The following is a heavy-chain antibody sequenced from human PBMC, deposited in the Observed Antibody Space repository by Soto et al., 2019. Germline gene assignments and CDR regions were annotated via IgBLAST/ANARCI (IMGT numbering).Heavy chain of an antibody. CDR1: GFTLGASA. CDR3: ARDRAFIAARYWYYGMYV. CDR2: IGSRGESYAT. V-gene: IGHV3-73*01. J-gene: IGHJ6*02. D-gene: IGHD6-6*01. Sequence: GGSMRLSCAASGFTLGASALQWVRQASGKGLEWLGRIGSRGESYATTYDVSVKGRFTISRDDSKKTAYLQMNSLRAEDTAVYYCARDRAFIAARYWYYGMYVWGQGTTVTVSS.